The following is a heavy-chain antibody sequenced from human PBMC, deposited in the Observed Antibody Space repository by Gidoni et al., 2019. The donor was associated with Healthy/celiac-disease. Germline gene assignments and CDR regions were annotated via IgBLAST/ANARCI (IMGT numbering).Heavy chain of an antibody. CDR1: GGPISSSNW. D-gene: IGHD3-10*01. Sequence: QVQLQESGPGLAKPSGTLSLTCAVSGGPISSSNWWSWVRQPPGKGLEWLGEIHHSGSTNYNPSLKSRVTISVDKSKNQFSLKLSSVTAADTAVYYCARYEGEWFGDTGYYYYYGMDVWGQGTTVTVSS. CDR2: IHHSGST. V-gene: IGHV4-4*02. J-gene: IGHJ6*02. CDR3: ARYEGEWFGDTGYYYYYGMDV.